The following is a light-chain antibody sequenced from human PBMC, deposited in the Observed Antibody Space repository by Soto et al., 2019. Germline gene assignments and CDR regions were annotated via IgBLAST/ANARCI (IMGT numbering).Light chain of an antibody. CDR1: QSILSSY. CDR2: GAA. V-gene: IGKV3-20*01. Sequence: EIALTQSPGTLSLSPGESATLSCRASQSILSSYLAWYQQKRGQSPRLLIYGAASRATGIPDSFSGDGSGTNVTLKISGLEPEGVAVYYCQQYALSPLTFGGGTKVDI. CDR3: QQYALSPLT. J-gene: IGKJ4*01.